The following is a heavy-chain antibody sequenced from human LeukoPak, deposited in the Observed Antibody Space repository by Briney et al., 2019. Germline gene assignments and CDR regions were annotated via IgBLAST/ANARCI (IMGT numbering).Heavy chain of an antibody. D-gene: IGHD5-12*01. CDR3: ARGGGIYSGYVQGGYFDY. Sequence: RTSETLSLTCAVYGGSFSGYYWSWIRQPPGKGLEWIGEINHSGSTNYNPSLKSRVTISVDTSKNQFSPKLSSVTAADTAVYYCARGGGIYSGYVQGGYFDYWGQGTLVTVSS. V-gene: IGHV4-34*01. CDR1: GGSFSGYY. J-gene: IGHJ4*02. CDR2: INHSGST.